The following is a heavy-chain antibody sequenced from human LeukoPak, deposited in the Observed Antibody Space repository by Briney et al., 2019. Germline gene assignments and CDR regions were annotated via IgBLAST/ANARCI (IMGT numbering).Heavy chain of an antibody. D-gene: IGHD2-2*01. V-gene: IGHV3-23*01. CDR3: AKDSLVVPAADV. Sequence: GGSLRLSCAASGFTFSSYAMGWVRQAPGKGLEWVSAISGSGGSTYYADSVKGRFTISRDNSKNTLYLQMNSLRAEDTAVYYCAKDSLVVPAADVWSKGTTVTVSS. CDR1: GFTFSSYA. CDR2: ISGSGGST. J-gene: IGHJ6*04.